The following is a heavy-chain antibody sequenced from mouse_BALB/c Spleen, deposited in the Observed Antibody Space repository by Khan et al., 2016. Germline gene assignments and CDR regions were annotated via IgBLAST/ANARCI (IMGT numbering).Heavy chain of an antibody. Sequence: QVQLQQSGPEVVRPGVSVKISCKGSGYTFTDFAMHWVMQSRAKSLEWIGIVSTYSDNTKYNQKFKGKATMTVDKYSNTAYMELVGLTSEDTAIYYCARDYYDSRGFDYWGQGTTLTVSS. CDR3: ARDYYDSRGFDY. CDR1: GYTFTDFA. D-gene: IGHD1-1*01. V-gene: IGHV1S137*01. CDR2: VSTYSDNT. J-gene: IGHJ2*01.